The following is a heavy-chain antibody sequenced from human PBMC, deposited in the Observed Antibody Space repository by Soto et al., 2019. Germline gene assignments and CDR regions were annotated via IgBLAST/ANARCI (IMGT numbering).Heavy chain of an antibody. V-gene: IGHV4-30-4*01. CDR2: IDYSGNT. Sequence: SETLSLTCTVSGGSTSSDNYWSWIRQPPGQGLEGIGHIDYSGNTDYNPSLKSRLATSIDTSKHQFSLTLSSVTAADTAVYFCAREGGESSDGLYYFDSWGHRSLVTASS. CDR3: AREGGESSDGLYYFDS. J-gene: IGHJ4*01. D-gene: IGHD3-16*01. CDR1: GGSTSSDNY.